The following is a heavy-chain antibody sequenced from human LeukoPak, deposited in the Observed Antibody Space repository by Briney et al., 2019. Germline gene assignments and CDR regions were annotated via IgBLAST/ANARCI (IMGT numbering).Heavy chain of an antibody. CDR3: ARGGLTYYYDSSGYYMNYFDY. J-gene: IGHJ4*02. CDR1: GGSISSGGYY. Sequence: PSETLSLTCTVSGGSISSGGYYWSWLRQHPGKGLEWIGYIYYSGSTYYNPSLKSRVTISVDTSKNQFSLKLSSVTAADTAVYYCARGGLTYYYDSSGYYMNYFDYWGQGTLVTVSS. CDR2: IYYSGST. V-gene: IGHV4-31*03. D-gene: IGHD3-22*01.